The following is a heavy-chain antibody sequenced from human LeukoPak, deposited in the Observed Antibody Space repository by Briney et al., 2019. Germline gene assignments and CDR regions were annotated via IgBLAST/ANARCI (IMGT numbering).Heavy chain of an antibody. V-gene: IGHV1-2*02. D-gene: IGHD2-21*02. Sequence: AAVKVSCKASGYTFTGYYMHWVRQATGQGLEWMGWINPNSVGTNHAQKLQGRVTITSDPTISTAYMELSRLRCDDTRVYYCARFLPGGDVDYWGQGTLVTVSS. CDR3: ARFLPGGDVDY. CDR2: INPNSVGT. CDR1: GYTFTGYY. J-gene: IGHJ4*02.